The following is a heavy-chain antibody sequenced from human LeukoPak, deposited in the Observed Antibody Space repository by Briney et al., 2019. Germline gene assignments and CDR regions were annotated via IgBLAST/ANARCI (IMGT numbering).Heavy chain of an antibody. CDR3: AKDPQRGCSGGSCYDSSYWYFDL. CDR2: IRYDGSNK. J-gene: IGHJ2*01. CDR1: GFTFSSYG. D-gene: IGHD2-15*01. V-gene: IGHV3-30*02. Sequence: GGSLRLSCAASGFTFSSYGMHWVRQAPGKGLEWVAFIRYDGSNKYYADSVKGRFTISRDNSKTTLYLQMNSLRAEDTAVYYCAKDPQRGCSGGSCYDSSYWYFDLWGRGTLVTVSS.